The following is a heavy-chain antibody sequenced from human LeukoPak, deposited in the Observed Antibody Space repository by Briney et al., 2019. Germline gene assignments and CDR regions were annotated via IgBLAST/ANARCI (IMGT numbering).Heavy chain of an antibody. CDR3: ARGFYSPHY. V-gene: IGHV4-59*01. J-gene: IGHJ4*02. CDR2: IYYSGRT. D-gene: IGHD4-11*01. CDR1: GGSIRSYY. Sequence: SETLSLTCTVSGGSIRSYYWSWIRQPPGKGLEWIGYIYYSGRTYYNPSLKSRITISVDTSKNQFSLKLSSVTAADTAVYYCARGFYSPHYWGQGTLVSVSS.